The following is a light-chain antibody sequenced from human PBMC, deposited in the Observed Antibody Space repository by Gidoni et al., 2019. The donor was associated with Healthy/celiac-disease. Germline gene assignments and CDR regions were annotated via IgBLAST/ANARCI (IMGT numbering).Light chain of an antibody. CDR2: GAS. V-gene: IGKV3-15*01. CDR1: QSVSSN. Sequence: IVMTQSPATLSVSPGERATLSCRASQSVSSNLAWDQQKPGQAPRLLIYGASTRATGIPARFSGSGSGTELNLTISSLQSEDFAVYYCQQYNNWPPRTFGQGTKVEIK. CDR3: QQYNNWPPRT. J-gene: IGKJ1*01.